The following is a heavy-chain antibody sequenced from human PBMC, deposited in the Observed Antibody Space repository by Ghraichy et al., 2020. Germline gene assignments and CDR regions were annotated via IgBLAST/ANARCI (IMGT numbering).Heavy chain of an antibody. CDR1: GGSISNYY. Sequence: SETLSLTCTVSGGSISNYYWSWIRQPPGKGLEWIGYVYYSGSTNYNPSLKSRVTISVDTSKNQFSLRLSSVTAADTAVYYCARDSGSWDLDYWGQGTLVTVSS. CDR3: ARDSGSWDLDY. CDR2: VYYSGST. D-gene: IGHD1-26*01. J-gene: IGHJ4*02. V-gene: IGHV4-59*01.